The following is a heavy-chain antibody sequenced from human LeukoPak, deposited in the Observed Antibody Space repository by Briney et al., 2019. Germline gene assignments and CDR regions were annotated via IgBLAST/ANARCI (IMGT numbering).Heavy chain of an antibody. CDR1: GFTFSSYS. V-gene: IGHV3-21*04. CDR3: ARDRRYFDTGGLGGPDY. D-gene: IGHD2-8*02. CDR2: ISSSSSYI. Sequence: PGGSLRLSCAASGFTFSSYSMNWVRQAPGKGLEWVSSISSSSSYIYYAGSVKGRFTISRDNAKNSLYLQMNSLRAEGTAVYYCARDRRYFDTGGLGGPDYWGQGTLITVSS. J-gene: IGHJ4*02.